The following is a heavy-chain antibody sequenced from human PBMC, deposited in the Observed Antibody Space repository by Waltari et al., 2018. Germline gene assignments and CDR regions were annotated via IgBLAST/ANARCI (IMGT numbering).Heavy chain of an antibody. D-gene: IGHD3-10*01. J-gene: IGHJ3*01. Sequence: EVQLLQSGTELKKPGSTVKISCQVSGYRFTDYYIHWVQQAPGKGPQWMGLVDPEDGETIYAGWFHGRVTITADTSTETAFMELSSLTSDDTAVYYCVTALGDRSSASRPFDVWGLGTLITVSS. CDR1: GYRFTDYY. CDR2: VDPEDGET. V-gene: IGHV1-69-2*01. CDR3: VTALGDRSSASRPFDV.